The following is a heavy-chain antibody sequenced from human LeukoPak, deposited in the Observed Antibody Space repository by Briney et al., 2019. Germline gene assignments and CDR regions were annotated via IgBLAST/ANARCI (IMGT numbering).Heavy chain of an antibody. V-gene: IGHV4-59*01. CDR2: NSYSGST. D-gene: IGHD4/OR15-4a*01. CDR1: GGSISTYY. CDR3: AIVFVWCMDV. Sequence: PSETLSLTCTVSGGSISTYYWSWIRQPPGKELEWIGYNSYSGSTNYNPSLKSRVTISVDTSKNQFSLKLSSVTAADTAVYYCAIVFVWCMDVWGKGTTVTVSS. J-gene: IGHJ6*03.